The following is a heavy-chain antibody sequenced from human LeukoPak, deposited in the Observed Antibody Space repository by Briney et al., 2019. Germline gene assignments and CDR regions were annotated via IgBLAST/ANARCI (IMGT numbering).Heavy chain of an antibody. V-gene: IGHV3-33*01. D-gene: IGHD6-6*01. CDR1: GFTFSSYG. CDR2: IWYDGSNK. J-gene: IGHJ5*02. Sequence: GGSLRLSCAASGFTFSSYGMHWVRQAPGKGLEWVAVIWYDGSNKYYADSVKGRFTISRENSKNTLYLQMNSLRAEDTAVYYCARDRNNIAAEGSWFDPWGQGTLVTVSS. CDR3: ARDRNNIAAEGSWFDP.